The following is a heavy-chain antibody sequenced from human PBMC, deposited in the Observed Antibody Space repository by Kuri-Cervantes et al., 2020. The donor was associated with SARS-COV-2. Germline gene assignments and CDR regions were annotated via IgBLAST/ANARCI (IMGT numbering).Heavy chain of an antibody. D-gene: IGHD3-10*01. V-gene: IGHV1-46*01. J-gene: IGHJ3*02. CDR3: ASGSILWFGERVNDACDI. CDR1: VYTFTSYY. Sequence: ASVKVSCKASVYTFTSYYMHWVRQAPGQGLEWMGIINPSGGSTSYAQKFQGRVTMTRDTSKSTAYMELSSLRSEDTAVYYCASGSILWFGERVNDACDIWGQGTMVTVSS. CDR2: INPSGGST.